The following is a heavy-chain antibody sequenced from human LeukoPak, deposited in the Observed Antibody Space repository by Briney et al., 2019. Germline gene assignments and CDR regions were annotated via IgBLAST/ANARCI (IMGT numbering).Heavy chain of an antibody. J-gene: IGHJ3*01. D-gene: IGHD3-10*01. V-gene: IGHV3-23*01. CDR3: AKDRTILRFGD. CDR1: GFTFSNYA. CDR2: ISGSGGST. Sequence: QAGGSLRLSCAVSGFTFSNYAMTWVRQAPGKGLEWVSAISGSGGSTYYADSVKGRFTISRDNSKNTLYLQMNSLRAEDTAVYYCAKDRTILRFGDWGQGTMVTVSS.